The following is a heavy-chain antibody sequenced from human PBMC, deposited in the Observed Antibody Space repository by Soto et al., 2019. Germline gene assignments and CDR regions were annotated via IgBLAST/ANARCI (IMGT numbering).Heavy chain of an antibody. CDR2: VSYNGRKE. J-gene: IGHJ4*02. D-gene: IGHD2-2*01. CDR1: GLTLSNYG. Sequence: GGSLRHSCVASGLTLSNYGMHWVRLAPGKGLEWVALVSYNGRKEYYADSEKGRFSISRDNSKNTLSVQMNTLRDEDTAVYYCAKDSFLGEVPAALNIVYRGRGTLVTVSS. CDR3: AKDSFLGEVPAALNIVY. V-gene: IGHV3-30*18.